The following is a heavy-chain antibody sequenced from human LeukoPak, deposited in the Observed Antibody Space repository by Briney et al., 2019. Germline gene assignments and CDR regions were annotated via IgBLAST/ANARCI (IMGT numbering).Heavy chain of an antibody. J-gene: IGHJ3*02. V-gene: IGHV4-59*08. CDR2: IYYRGST. Sequence: PSKTLSLTCTVSGGSINISYWSWIRQPPGKGLEWIGYIYYRGSTNYNPSLKSRVTILVDTSKNQYSLKLSSVTAADTAVYYCARSGVFTGYDAFDIWGQGTRVTVSS. CDR1: GGSINISY. D-gene: IGHD6-13*01. CDR3: ARSGVFTGYDAFDI.